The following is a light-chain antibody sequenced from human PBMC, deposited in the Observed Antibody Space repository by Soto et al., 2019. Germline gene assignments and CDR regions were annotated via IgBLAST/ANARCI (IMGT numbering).Light chain of an antibody. V-gene: IGLV2-11*01. CDR1: SSDVGAYNF. CDR2: DVS. Sequence: QSVLTQPPSVSGSPGQSVTISCTGTSSDVGAYNFVSWYQQHPGKAPKLIIFDVSARPSGVPDRSSGSKSGNTASLTISGLQADDEADYYCCSYAGTYSPVLGGGTKLTVL. J-gene: IGLJ2*01. CDR3: CSYAGTYSPV.